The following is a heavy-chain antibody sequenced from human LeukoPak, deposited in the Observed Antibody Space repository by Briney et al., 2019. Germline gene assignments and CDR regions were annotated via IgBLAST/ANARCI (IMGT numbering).Heavy chain of an antibody. CDR2: IIPILGIA. CDR1: GGTFSNYA. J-gene: IGHJ6*02. CDR3: ARSVASYGMDV. V-gene: IGHV1-69*04. D-gene: IGHD6-19*01. Sequence: SVKVSCKASGGTFSNYAISWVRQAPGQGLEWMGRIIPILGIANYAQKFQGRVTITADKSTSTAYMELSSLRSEDTAVYYCARSVASYGMDVWGQGTTVTVSS.